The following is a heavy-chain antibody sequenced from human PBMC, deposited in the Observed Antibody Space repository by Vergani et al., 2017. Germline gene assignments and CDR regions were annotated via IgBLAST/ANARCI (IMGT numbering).Heavy chain of an antibody. D-gene: IGHD6-25*01. Sequence: QVQLVESGGGVVQPGRSLRLSCAASGFTFSSYGMHWVRQAPGKGLEWVAVISYDGSNKYYADSVKGRFTISRDNSKNTLYLQMNSLRAEDTALYYCAKALESSDIRDAFDIWGQGTMVTVSS. CDR3: AKALESSDIRDAFDI. J-gene: IGHJ3*02. CDR1: GFTFSSYG. V-gene: IGHV3-30*18. CDR2: ISYDGSNK.